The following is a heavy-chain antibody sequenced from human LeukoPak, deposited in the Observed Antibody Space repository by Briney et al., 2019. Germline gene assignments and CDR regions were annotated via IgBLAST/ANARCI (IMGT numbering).Heavy chain of an antibody. D-gene: IGHD3-10*01. Sequence: SETLSLTCTVSGGSISSGGYYWSWIRQHPGKGLEWIGYIYYSGSTYYNPSLKSRVTISVDTSKNQFSLKLSSVTAADTAVYYCARGGGSGSYYNFDYWGQGTLVTVSS. V-gene: IGHV4-31*03. CDR1: GGSISSGGYY. CDR3: ARGGGSGSYYNFDY. CDR2: IYYSGST. J-gene: IGHJ4*02.